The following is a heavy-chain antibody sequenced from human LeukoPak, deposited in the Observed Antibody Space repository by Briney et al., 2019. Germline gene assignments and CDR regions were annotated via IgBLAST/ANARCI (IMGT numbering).Heavy chain of an antibody. CDR2: INPNSGGT. CDR1: GYTFTGYY. CDR3: ARDQGYSGSSQHISGFDY. D-gene: IGHD1-26*01. J-gene: IGHJ4*02. V-gene: IGHV1-2*02. Sequence: ASVKVSCKASGYTFTGYYMHWVRQAPGQGLEWMGWINPNSGGTNYAQKFQGRVTMTRDTSISTAYMELSRLRSDDTAVYYCARDQGYSGSSQHISGFDYWGQGTLVTVSS.